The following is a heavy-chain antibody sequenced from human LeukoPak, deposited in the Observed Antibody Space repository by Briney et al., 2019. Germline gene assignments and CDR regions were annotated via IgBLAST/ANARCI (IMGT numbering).Heavy chain of an antibody. Sequence: KESGPALVKPTQTLTLTCTFSGFSLSTSGMRVSWIRQPPGKALEWLARIDWDDDKFYSTSLKTRLTISKDTSKNQVVLTMTNMDPVDTATYYCASYRTDAFDIWGQGTMVTVSS. V-gene: IGHV2-70*04. CDR1: GFSLSTSGMR. D-gene: IGHD5-18*01. J-gene: IGHJ3*02. CDR2: IDWDDDK. CDR3: ASYRTDAFDI.